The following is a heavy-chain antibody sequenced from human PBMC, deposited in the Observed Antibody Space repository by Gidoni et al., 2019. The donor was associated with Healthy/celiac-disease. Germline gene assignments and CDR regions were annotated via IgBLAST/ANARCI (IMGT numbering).Heavy chain of an antibody. CDR1: GGSLSSSSYY. V-gene: IGHV4-39*01. J-gene: IGHJ6*02. D-gene: IGHD1-7*01. CDR3: ARRAQKLAGMDV. Sequence: QLQLQESGPGLVKPSETLSLTCTVSGGSLSSSSYYWGWIRQPPGKGLEWIGSIYYSGRTYYNPSLKSRVTISVDTSKNQFSLKLSSVTAADTAVYYCARRAQKLAGMDVWGQGTTVTVSS. CDR2: IYYSGRT.